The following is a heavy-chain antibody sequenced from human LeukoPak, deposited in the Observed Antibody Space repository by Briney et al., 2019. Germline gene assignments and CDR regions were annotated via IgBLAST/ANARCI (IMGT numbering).Heavy chain of an antibody. D-gene: IGHD3-10*01. Sequence: PGGSLTLSCAASGFTFDDYDMSWVRQAPGKGLEWVSGINWNCVSTDYADSVKGRFTISRDNAKNSLYLQMSSLRAEDTALYYCPRDGGYKAFDDWGQGTLVTVSS. V-gene: IGHV3-20*04. J-gene: IGHJ4*02. CDR2: INWNCVST. CDR1: GFTFDDYD. CDR3: PRDGGYKAFDD.